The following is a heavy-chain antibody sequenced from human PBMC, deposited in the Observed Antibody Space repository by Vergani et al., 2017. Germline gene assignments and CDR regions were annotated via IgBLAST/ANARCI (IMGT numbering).Heavy chain of an antibody. CDR3: ARLRGSFDGLGWFDP. D-gene: IGHD1-26*01. V-gene: IGHV5-10-1*03. CDR2: IDPSDSYT. J-gene: IGHJ5*02. Sequence: EVQLVQSGAEVKKPGESLRISCKGSGYSFTSYWISWVRQMPGKGLEWMGRIDPSDSYTNYSPSFQGHVTISADKSISTAYLQWSSLKASDTAMFYCARLRGSFDGLGWFDPWGQGTLVTVSS. CDR1: GYSFTSYW.